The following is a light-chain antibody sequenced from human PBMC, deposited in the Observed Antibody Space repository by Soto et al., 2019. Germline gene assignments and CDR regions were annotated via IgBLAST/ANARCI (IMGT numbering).Light chain of an antibody. Sequence: EIVMTQSPATLSVSPGERATLSCRASQSVSGNLAWYQQKPGQPPRLLIYGASTSATGIPARFSGSGSGTEFPLPISSLQSEDFAVYYCQQYNNWTLTFGGGTQVEFK. CDR3: QQYNNWTLT. J-gene: IGKJ4*01. CDR2: GAS. CDR1: QSVSGN. V-gene: IGKV3-15*01.